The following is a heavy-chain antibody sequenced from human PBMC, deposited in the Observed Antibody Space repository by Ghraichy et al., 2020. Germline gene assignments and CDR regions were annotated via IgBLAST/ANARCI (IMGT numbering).Heavy chain of an antibody. J-gene: IGHJ4*02. CDR1: GGSFSGYY. CDR3: ARESSGWYFRYFDY. CDR2: INHSGST. D-gene: IGHD6-19*01. Sequence: EYLNISCAVYGGSFSGYYWSWIRQPPGKGLEWIGEINHSGSTNYNPSLKSRVTISVDTSKNQFSLKLSSVTAADTAVYYCARESSGWYFRYFDYWGQGTLVTVSP. V-gene: IGHV4-34*01.